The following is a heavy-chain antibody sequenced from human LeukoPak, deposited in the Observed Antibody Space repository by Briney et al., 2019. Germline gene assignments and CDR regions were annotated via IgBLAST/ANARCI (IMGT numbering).Heavy chain of an antibody. D-gene: IGHD3-16*01. CDR3: ATYTHWVAGDV. Sequence: GGSLRLSCGASGFTFSDSWMSWVRQAPGKGLERVANMNQDGSEKDYVDSVKGRFTISRDNARDSLYLQMSSLRAEDTAVYYCATYTHWVAGDVWGQGTTVTVSS. J-gene: IGHJ6*02. CDR2: MNQDGSEK. V-gene: IGHV3-7*01. CDR1: GFTFSDSW.